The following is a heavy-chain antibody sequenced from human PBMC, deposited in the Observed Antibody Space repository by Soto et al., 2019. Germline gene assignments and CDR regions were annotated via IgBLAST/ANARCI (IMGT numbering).Heavy chain of an antibody. CDR2: FDPEDGET. V-gene: IGHV1-24*01. D-gene: IGHD3-16*02. CDR1: GYTLTELS. CDR3: ARVRGPHYAYIWGSYRFDY. J-gene: IGHJ4*02. Sequence: ASVKVSCKVSGYTLTELSMHWVRQAPGKGLEWMGGFDPEDGETIYAQKLQGRVTMTKDTSTNTAYMEMRSLRSDDTAVYYCARVRGPHYAYIWGSYRFDYWGQGTLVTVSS.